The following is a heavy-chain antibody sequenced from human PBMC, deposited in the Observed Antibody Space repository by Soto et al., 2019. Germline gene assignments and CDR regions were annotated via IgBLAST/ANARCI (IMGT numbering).Heavy chain of an antibody. J-gene: IGHJ5*02. CDR2: IYYSGNT. V-gene: IGHV4-39*07. CDR1: GGSISSSSYY. CDR3: ARAGTMVRGVGNWFDP. D-gene: IGHD3-10*01. Sequence: ASETLSLTCTVSGGSISSSSYYCAWIRQPPGKGLEWIGSIYYSGNTYYNPSLKSRVTISVDRSKNQFSLKLSSVTAADTAVYYCARAGTMVRGVGNWFDPWGQGTLVTVSS.